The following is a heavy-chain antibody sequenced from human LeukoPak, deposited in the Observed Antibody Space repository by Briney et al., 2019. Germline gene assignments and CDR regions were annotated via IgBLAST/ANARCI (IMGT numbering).Heavy chain of an antibody. V-gene: IGHV4-38-2*02. D-gene: IGHD3-10*01. CDR3: ARGLGYYYGSGSYYGTNWFDP. Sequence: SETLSLTCTVSGYSISSGYYWGWIRQPPGKGLEWIGRIYHSGSTYYNPSLKSRVTISVDTSKNQFSLKLSSVTAADTAVDYCARGLGYYYGSGSYYGTNWFDPWGQGTLVTVSP. CDR1: GYSISSGYY. J-gene: IGHJ5*02. CDR2: IYHSGST.